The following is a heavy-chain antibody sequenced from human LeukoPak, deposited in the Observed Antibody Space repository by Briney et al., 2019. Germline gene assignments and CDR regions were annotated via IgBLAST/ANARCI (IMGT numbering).Heavy chain of an antibody. V-gene: IGHV4-61*01. Sequence: SETLSLTCTVSGGSVTSGSYYWSWIRQPPGKGLEWIGYIYYSGSTNYNPSLKSRVTISVDTSKNQFSLKLSSVTAADAAVYYCARGREYSSSWYALGYWGQGTLVTVSS. D-gene: IGHD6-13*01. CDR3: ARGREYSSSWYALGY. CDR2: IYYSGST. J-gene: IGHJ4*02. CDR1: GGSVTSGSYY.